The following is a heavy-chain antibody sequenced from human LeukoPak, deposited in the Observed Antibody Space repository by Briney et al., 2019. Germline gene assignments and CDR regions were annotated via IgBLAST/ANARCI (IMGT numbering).Heavy chain of an antibody. J-gene: IGHJ4*02. CDR3: ARGLVDPLAMGYFDS. CDR2: MKPDGREI. V-gene: IGHV3-7*03. CDR1: GFTFSTYW. Sequence: GGSLRLSCAASGFTFSTYWMSWLRQAPGKGLEWLANMKPDGREIYNRASVKGRFTISRDNSKNSVYLQMNSLRAEDAAVYYCARGLVDPLAMGYFDSWGQGILVTVSS. D-gene: IGHD2-2*01.